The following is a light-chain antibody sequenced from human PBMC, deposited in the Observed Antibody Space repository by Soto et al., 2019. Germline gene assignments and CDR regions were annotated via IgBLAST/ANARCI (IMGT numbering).Light chain of an antibody. V-gene: IGLV2-14*01. CDR3: SSYTSSSPVV. J-gene: IGLJ2*01. CDR1: SSDIGAYDL. CDR2: EVS. Sequence: QSALTQPASVSGSPGQSITISCSGTSSDIGAYDLVSWYQQHPGRAPKLMIYEVSNRPSGVSNRFSGSKSGNTASLTISGLQAEDEADYYCSSYTSSSPVVFGGGTKLTVL.